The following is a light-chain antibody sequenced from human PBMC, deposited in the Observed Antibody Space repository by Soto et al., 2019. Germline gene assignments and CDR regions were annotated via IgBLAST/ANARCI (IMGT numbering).Light chain of an antibody. CDR2: GAS. CDR1: KSFSRSY. V-gene: IGKV3-20*01. CDR3: QQYGSSSRT. Sequence: EIVFTQSPHTLSLSPRERATLSCGASKSFSRSYLAWYQQKPRQDPRLLLYGASSRANGIPDRFSGSGSGTDFTLTISRLEPEDFGVYYCQQYGSSSRTFGQGTKVDIK. J-gene: IGKJ1*01.